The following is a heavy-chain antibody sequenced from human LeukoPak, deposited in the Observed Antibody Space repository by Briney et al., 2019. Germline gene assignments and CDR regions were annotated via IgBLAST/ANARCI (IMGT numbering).Heavy chain of an antibody. CDR3: AKGDSSGYYYVRYFDY. Sequence: PSETLSLTCTVSGGSISSYYWSWIRQPPGKGLEWIGYIYYSGSTNYNPSLKSRVTISVDTSKNQFSLKLSSVTAADTALYYCAKGDSSGYYYVRYFDYWGQGTLVTVSS. CDR1: GGSISSYY. J-gene: IGHJ4*02. D-gene: IGHD3-22*01. V-gene: IGHV4-59*12. CDR2: IYYSGST.